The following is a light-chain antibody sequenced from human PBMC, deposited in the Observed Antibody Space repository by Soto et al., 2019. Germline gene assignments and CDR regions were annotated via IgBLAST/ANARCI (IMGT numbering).Light chain of an antibody. CDR1: QSVSSY. Sequence: EIVLTQSPATLSLSPGERATLSCRASQSVSSYLAWYQQKPGQAPRLLIYDASNRATGIPARFSGSGSGTDFTLTISSREPEDFAGYYCQQRSNWPPLTVGGGTKVEIK. CDR2: DAS. V-gene: IGKV3-11*01. CDR3: QQRSNWPPLT. J-gene: IGKJ4*01.